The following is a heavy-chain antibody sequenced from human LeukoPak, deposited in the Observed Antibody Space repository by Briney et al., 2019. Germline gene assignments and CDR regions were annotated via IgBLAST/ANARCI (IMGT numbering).Heavy chain of an antibody. D-gene: IGHD5-12*01. Sequence: SETLSLTCTVSGGSISSYYWSWIRQPPGKGLEWIGYIYYSGSTNYNPSLKSRVAISVDTSKNQFSLKLSSVTAADTAVYYCARDARDGYNDYWGQGTLVTVSS. CDR1: GGSISSYY. J-gene: IGHJ4*02. CDR3: ARDARDGYNDY. V-gene: IGHV4-59*12. CDR2: IYYSGST.